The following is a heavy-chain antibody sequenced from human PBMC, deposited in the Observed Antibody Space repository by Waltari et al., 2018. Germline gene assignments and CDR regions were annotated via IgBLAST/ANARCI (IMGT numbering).Heavy chain of an antibody. J-gene: IGHJ4*02. Sequence: QVQLVESGGGVVQPGRSMRLSCAASGFTFSSYAMHWVRQAPGKGLGWGELIWYDGRNKYYADSVKGRFTISRDNSKNTLFLQMNSLRAEDTAVYYCARGEDIIGTILLGDYWGQGTLVTVSS. CDR3: ARGEDIIGTILLGDY. D-gene: IGHD1-7*01. V-gene: IGHV3-33*01. CDR1: GFTFSSYA. CDR2: IWYDGRNK.